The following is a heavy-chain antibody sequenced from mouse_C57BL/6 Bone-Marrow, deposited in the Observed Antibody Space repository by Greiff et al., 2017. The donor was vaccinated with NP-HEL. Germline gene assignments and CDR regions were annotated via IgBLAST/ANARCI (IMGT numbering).Heavy chain of an antibody. CDR2: ISDGGSYT. V-gene: IGHV5-4*01. CDR1: GFTFSSYA. CDR3: ARPYYYGSRGNYFDY. J-gene: IGHJ2*01. D-gene: IGHD1-1*01. Sequence: EVQLVESGGGLVKPGGSLKLSCAASGFTFSSYAMSWVRQTPEKRLEWVATISDGGSYTYYPANVKGRFTISRDNAKNNLYLQMSHLKSEDTAMYYCARPYYYGSRGNYFDYWGQGTTLTVSS.